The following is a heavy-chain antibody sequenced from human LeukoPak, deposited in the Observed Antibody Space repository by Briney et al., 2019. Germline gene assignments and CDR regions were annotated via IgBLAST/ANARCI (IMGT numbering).Heavy chain of an antibody. D-gene: IGHD2-2*02. J-gene: IGHJ4*02. CDR1: GYTFANFG. Sequence: VKVSCKASGYTFANFGITGVRQAPGQGLEWMGWISVYNGNTNYAQNLQGRVTLTTDTSTSTAYMELRSLRSDDTALYYCARTCSSSSCYMVHWGQGTLVTVSS. CDR3: ARTCSSSSCYMVH. CDR2: ISVYNGNT. V-gene: IGHV1-18*01.